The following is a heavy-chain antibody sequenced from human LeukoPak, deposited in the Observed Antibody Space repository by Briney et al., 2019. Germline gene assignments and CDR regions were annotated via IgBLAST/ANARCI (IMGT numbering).Heavy chain of an antibody. CDR1: GYTFTGYY. J-gene: IGHJ4*02. D-gene: IGHD1-14*01. V-gene: IGHV1-2*02. CDR3: AREGLLTPYYFDY. Sequence: GASVKVSCKASGYTFTGYYMHWVRQAPGQGLEWMGWINPNSGGTNYAQKFQGRVTMTRDTSISAAYMELSRLRSDDTAVYYCAREGLLTPYYFDYWGQGTLVTVSS. CDR2: INPNSGGT.